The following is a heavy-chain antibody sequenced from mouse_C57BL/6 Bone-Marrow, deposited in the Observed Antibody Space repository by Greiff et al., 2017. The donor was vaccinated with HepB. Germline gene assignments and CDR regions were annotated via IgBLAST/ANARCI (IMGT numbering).Heavy chain of an antibody. CDR2: IDPSDSYT. D-gene: IGHD1-1*01. CDR3: ARSGYYYGSPWFAY. Sequence: QVQLQQSGAELVRPGTSVKLSCKASGYTFTSYWMHWVKQRPGQGLEWIGVIDPSDSYTNYNQKFKGKATLTVDTSSSTAYMQLSSLTSEDSAVYYCARSGYYYGSPWFAYWGQGTLVTVSA. J-gene: IGHJ3*01. V-gene: IGHV1-59*01. CDR1: GYTFTSYW.